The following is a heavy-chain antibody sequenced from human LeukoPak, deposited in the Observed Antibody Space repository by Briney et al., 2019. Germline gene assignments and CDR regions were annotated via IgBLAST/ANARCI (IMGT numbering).Heavy chain of an antibody. CDR2: IYYSGST. J-gene: IGHJ5*02. V-gene: IGHV4-59*01. Sequence: SETLSLTCTVSGGSISSYYWSWIRQPPGKGLEWIGYIYYSGSTNYNPSLKSRVIISVDTSKNQFSLKLSSVTAADTAVYYCARVNYDFWSGYQNWFDPWGQGTLSPSPQ. D-gene: IGHD3-3*01. CDR3: ARVNYDFWSGYQNWFDP. CDR1: GGSISSYY.